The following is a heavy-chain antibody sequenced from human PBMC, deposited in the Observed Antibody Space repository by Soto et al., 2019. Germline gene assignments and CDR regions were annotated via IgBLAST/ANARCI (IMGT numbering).Heavy chain of an antibody. Sequence: VQLVQSGAEVKKPGASVKVSCKASGYTFSNYGIHWVRQAPGLGLEWMGWIRGYNANTRHAQKYQSRVTMTTDTSTNTAYIELSSLTSDDTAVYDCARERDDSSWSSSEYLHHWGQGTLITVSS. J-gene: IGHJ1*01. CDR1: GYTFSNYG. D-gene: IGHD6-13*01. CDR2: IRGYNANT. CDR3: ARERDDSSWSSSEYLHH. V-gene: IGHV1-18*01.